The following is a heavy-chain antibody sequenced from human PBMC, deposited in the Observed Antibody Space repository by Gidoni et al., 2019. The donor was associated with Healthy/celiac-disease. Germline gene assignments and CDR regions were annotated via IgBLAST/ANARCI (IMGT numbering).Heavy chain of an antibody. V-gene: IGHV4-34*01. CDR3: ARGLNRGCSGGSCYPGWFDP. CDR2: INHSGST. Sequence: QVQLQQWGAGLLKPSETLSLTCAVYGGSFSGYSWSWIRQPPGKGLEWIGEINHSGSTNYNPSLKSRVTISVDTSKNQFSLKLSSVTAADTAVYYCARGLNRGCSGGSCYPGWFDPWGQGTLVTVSS. J-gene: IGHJ5*02. CDR1: GGSFSGYS. D-gene: IGHD2-15*01.